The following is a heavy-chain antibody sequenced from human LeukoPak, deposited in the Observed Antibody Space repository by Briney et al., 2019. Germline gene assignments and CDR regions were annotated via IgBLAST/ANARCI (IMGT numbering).Heavy chain of an antibody. Sequence: PSETLSLTCTVSGGSISSSSYYWGWIRQPPGTGLEWIGSIYYSGSTYYNPSLKSRVTISVDMSKNQFSLKLSSVTAADTAVYYCARVGATTEAFDIWGQGTMVTVSS. CDR1: GGSISSSSYY. CDR2: IYYSGST. D-gene: IGHD1-26*01. V-gene: IGHV4-39*07. CDR3: ARVGATTEAFDI. J-gene: IGHJ3*02.